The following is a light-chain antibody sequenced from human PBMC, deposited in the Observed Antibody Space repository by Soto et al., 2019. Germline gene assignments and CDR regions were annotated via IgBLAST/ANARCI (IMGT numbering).Light chain of an antibody. Sequence: EVVLSQSPVTLSLSPGERTPPSCRASQSFRGLLAWYQQKPGQAPRLLIYDAYNRATGIPPRFSGSGSGTDFTLTISSLEPEDSAVYYCQQRHMWPITFGQGTRLEI. J-gene: IGKJ5*01. V-gene: IGKV3-11*01. CDR1: QSFRGL. CDR3: QQRHMWPIT. CDR2: DAY.